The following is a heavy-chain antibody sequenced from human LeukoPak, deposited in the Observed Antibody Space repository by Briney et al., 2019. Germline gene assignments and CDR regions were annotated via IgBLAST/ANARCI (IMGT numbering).Heavy chain of an antibody. D-gene: IGHD2-2*01. Sequence: SETLSLTCAVSGYSISSGYYWGWFRQPPGKGLEWIGSIYHSGSTYYNPSLKSRVTISVDTSKNQFSLKLSSVTAADTAVYYCAREGYCSSTSCAFDYWGQGTLVTVSS. CDR2: IYHSGST. CDR3: AREGYCSSTSCAFDY. V-gene: IGHV4-38-2*01. CDR1: GYSISSGYY. J-gene: IGHJ4*02.